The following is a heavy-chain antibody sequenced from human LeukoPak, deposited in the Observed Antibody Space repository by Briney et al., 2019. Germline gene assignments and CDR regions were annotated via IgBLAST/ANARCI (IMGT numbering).Heavy chain of an antibody. CDR3: ARALRYSSGWALDY. CDR2: TYYRSKWYK. CDR1: GDSVSSNSAT. Sequence: SQTLSLTCAISGDSVSSNSATWNWIRQSPSRGLEWLGRTYYRSKWYKYYAVSVKSRITINPDTSKNQFSLQLNSVTPEDTAVYYCARALRYSSGWALDYWGQGTLVTVSS. D-gene: IGHD6-19*01. V-gene: IGHV6-1*01. J-gene: IGHJ4*02.